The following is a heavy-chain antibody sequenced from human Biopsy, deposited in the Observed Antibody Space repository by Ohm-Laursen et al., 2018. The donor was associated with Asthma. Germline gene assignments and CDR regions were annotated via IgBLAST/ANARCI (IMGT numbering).Heavy chain of an antibody. CDR1: GFTGSRDH. CDR3: ARGDSSGWSHYYFDY. CDR2: IYSGGTP. V-gene: IGHV3-53*01. Sequence: SLRLSCAASGFTGSRDHMFWVRQAPGKGLEWVSIIYSGGTPDTADSVRGRFTISRDFYKNTLYLQMDSLRAEDTAVYYCARGDSSGWSHYYFDYWGQGTLVTVSS. J-gene: IGHJ4*02. D-gene: IGHD6-19*01.